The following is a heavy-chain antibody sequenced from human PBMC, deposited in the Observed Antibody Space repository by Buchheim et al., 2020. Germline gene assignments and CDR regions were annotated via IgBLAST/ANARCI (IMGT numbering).Heavy chain of an antibody. V-gene: IGHV3-30*03. CDR2: ISYDGSNK. CDR1: GFTFSSYG. CDR3: ARRAGKNWFDP. Sequence: QVQLVESGGGVVQPGRSLRLPCAASGFTFSSYGMHWVRQAPGKGLEWVAVISYDGSNKYYADSVKGRFTISRDNSKNTLYLQMNSLRAEDTAVYYCARRAGKNWFDPWGQGTL. J-gene: IGHJ5*02. D-gene: IGHD6-13*01.